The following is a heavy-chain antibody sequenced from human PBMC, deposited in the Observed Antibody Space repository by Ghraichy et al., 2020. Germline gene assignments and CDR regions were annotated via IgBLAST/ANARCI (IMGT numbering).Heavy chain of an antibody. CDR3: ARIHSSAWLTPES. J-gene: IGHJ4*02. CDR2: LYTGGST. D-gene: IGHD6-19*01. V-gene: IGHV4-61*02. Sequence: SQTLSLTCNVSGVSITTGSFYWTWIRQPTGKGLEWIGRLYTGGSTKYNPSLNGRVTISQDTSKNQFFLSLTSVTAADSAVYYCARIHSSAWLTPESWGQGTRVTVSS. CDR1: GVSITTGSFY.